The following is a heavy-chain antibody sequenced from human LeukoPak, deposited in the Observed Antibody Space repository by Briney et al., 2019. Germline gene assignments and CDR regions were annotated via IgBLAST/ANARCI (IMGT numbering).Heavy chain of an antibody. D-gene: IGHD3-22*01. J-gene: IGHJ4*02. CDR2: FDPEDGER. Sequence: ASVKVSCKVSGYTLTELSMHWVRKAPGKGLEWMGVFDPEDGERIYAQKFQGRVTMTEDTSTDTAYMELSSLRSEDTAVYYCARDVVDSSGYYSMLDYWGQGTLVTVSS. CDR1: GYTLTELS. V-gene: IGHV1-24*01. CDR3: ARDVVDSSGYYSMLDY.